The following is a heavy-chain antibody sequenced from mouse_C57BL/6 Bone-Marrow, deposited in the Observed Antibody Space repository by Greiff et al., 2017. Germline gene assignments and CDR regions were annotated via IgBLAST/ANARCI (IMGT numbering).Heavy chain of an antibody. J-gene: IGHJ3*01. D-gene: IGHD1-1*01. V-gene: IGHV1-81*01. CDR2: IYPRSGNT. CDR1: GYTFTSYG. CDR3: ASPLYGSSPAWFAY. Sequence: QVQLQQSGAELARPGASVKLSCKASGYTFTSYGISWVKQRTGQGLEWIGEIYPRSGNTYYNEKFKGKATLTADKSSSTAYMGLRSLTSEDSAVYFCASPLYGSSPAWFAYWGQGTLVTVSA.